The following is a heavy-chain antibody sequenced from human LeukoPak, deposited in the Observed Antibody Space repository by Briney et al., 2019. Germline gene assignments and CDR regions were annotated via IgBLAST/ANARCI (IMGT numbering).Heavy chain of an antibody. Sequence: GGSLRLSCVASGVSISGQWMNWVRQAPGQGLEWVANIKHDGSEEYYVDSAKGRFTISRDDGRNSVSLQMNSVRTEDTAVYYCGYTNNFYHWGQGTLVVVSS. J-gene: IGHJ4*02. V-gene: IGHV3-7*01. CDR2: IKHDGSEE. CDR1: GVSISGQW. D-gene: IGHD3-16*02. CDR3: GYTNNFYH.